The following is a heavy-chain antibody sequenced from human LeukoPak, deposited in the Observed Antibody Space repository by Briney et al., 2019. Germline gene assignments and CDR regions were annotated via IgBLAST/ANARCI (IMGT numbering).Heavy chain of an antibody. CDR2: TIGSGGRT. CDR3: AKELESTGYFDS. J-gene: IGHJ4*02. D-gene: IGHD1-1*01. V-gene: IGHV3-23*01. CDR1: GFTFSRYS. Sequence: GGSLRLSCAASGFTFSRYSMSWVRQAPGKGLEWVSATIGSGGRTYYADSVKGRFTISRDNSKNTLYLQINSLRAEDTAVYYCAKELESTGYFDSWGQGTLVTVSS.